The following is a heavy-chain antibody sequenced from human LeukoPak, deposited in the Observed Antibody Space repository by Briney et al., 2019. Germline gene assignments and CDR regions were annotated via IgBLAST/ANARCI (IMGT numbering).Heavy chain of an antibody. Sequence: AGGSLRLSCAASGFTFSSYSMNWVRQAPGKGLEWVTSISSSSYIYYADSVKGRFTISRDNAKNSLYLQMNSLRAEDTAVYYCARRPDTDAFDIWGQGTMVTVSS. D-gene: IGHD5-18*01. V-gene: IGHV3-21*01. J-gene: IGHJ3*02. CDR3: ARRPDTDAFDI. CDR1: GFTFSSYS. CDR2: ISSSSYI.